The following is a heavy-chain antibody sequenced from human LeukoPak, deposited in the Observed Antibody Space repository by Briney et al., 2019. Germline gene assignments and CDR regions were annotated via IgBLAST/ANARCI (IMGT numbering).Heavy chain of an antibody. D-gene: IGHD6-13*01. V-gene: IGHV1-3*01. J-gene: IGHJ4*02. CDR1: GYTFTSYA. Sequence: GASVKVSCKASGYTFTSYAMHWVRQAPGQRLEWMGWINAGNGNTKYSQKFQGRVTITRDTSASTAYMELSSLRSEDTAVYYRARGTGIAAALQWGQGTLVTVSS. CDR2: INAGNGNT. CDR3: ARGTGIAAALQ.